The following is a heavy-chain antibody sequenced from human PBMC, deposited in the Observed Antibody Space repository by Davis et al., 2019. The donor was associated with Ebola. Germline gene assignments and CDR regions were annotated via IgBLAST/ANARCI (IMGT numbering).Heavy chain of an antibody. D-gene: IGHD3-9*01. V-gene: IGHV1-69*13. Sequence: SVKVSCKASGGTFSSYAISWVRQAPGQGLEWMGGIIPIFGTANYAQKFQGRVTITADESTSTAYMELSSLRSEDTAVYYCARDRGAGYDIFYYYYGMDVWGQGTTVTVSS. CDR3: ARDRGAGYDIFYYYYGMDV. CDR2: IIPIFGTA. CDR1: GGTFSSYA. J-gene: IGHJ6*02.